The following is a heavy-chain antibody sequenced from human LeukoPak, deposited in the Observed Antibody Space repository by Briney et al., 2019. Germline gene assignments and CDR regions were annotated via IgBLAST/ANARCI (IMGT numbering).Heavy chain of an antibody. Sequence: GGSLRLSCAASGFTFSSYSMNWVRQAPGKGLEWVSAISGSGGSTYYADSVKGRFTISRDNSKNTLYLQMNSLRAEDTAVYYCAKRWITGTTVRYWGQGTLVTVSS. CDR2: ISGSGGST. D-gene: IGHD1-20*01. CDR1: GFTFSSYS. CDR3: AKRWITGTTVRY. V-gene: IGHV3-23*01. J-gene: IGHJ4*02.